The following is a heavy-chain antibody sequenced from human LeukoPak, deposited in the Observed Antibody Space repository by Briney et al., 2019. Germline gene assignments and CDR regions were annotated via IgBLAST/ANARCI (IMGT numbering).Heavy chain of an antibody. J-gene: IGHJ3*02. CDR2: INPDSSGT. Sequence: EGSLRLSCKGSGFSFSTSWIHWVRQAPGEGLVWVSRINPDSSGTDYADSVRGRFTISRDNAKNTVFLQMNSLRAEDTAVYYCARPPDGLANAFDIWGLGTMVTVSS. D-gene: IGHD5-24*01. CDR1: GFSFSTSW. V-gene: IGHV3-74*01. CDR3: ARPPDGLANAFDI.